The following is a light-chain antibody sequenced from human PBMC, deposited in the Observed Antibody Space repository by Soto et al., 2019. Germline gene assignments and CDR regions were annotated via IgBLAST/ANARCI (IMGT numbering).Light chain of an antibody. CDR1: SSNIGAGYD. J-gene: IGLJ1*01. V-gene: IGLV1-40*01. CDR2: GNS. Sequence: QSVLTQPPSVSGAPGQRVTISCTGSSSNIGAGYDVHWYQQLPGTAPKLLICGNSNRPSGVPGRFSGSKSGTSASLAITGLQAEDEADYYCQSYDSSLSDVFGTGTKLTVL. CDR3: QSYDSSLSDV.